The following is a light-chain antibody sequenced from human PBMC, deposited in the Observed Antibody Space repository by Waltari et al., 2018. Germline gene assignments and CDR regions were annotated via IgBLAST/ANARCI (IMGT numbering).Light chain of an antibody. J-gene: IGLJ2*01. CDR3: CSYAGSYTFV. Sequence: QSALTQPRSVSGSPGQSVTIACTGTSSDVGGYNYVSWFQQPPGKAPKLMIYDVSTPPSGVPDRFSGSKAGNTASLTISGLQAEDEADYYCCSYAGSYTFVFGGGTKLTVL. CDR1: SSDVGGYNY. CDR2: DVS. V-gene: IGLV2-11*01.